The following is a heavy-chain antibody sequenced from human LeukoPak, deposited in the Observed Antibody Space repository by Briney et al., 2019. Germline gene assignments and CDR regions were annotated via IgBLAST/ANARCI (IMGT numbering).Heavy chain of an antibody. D-gene: IGHD1-20*01. CDR2: ISAYNGNT. CDR1: GYTFTSYG. CDR3: ARVSNNWNDVGNWFDP. Sequence: ASVKVSCKASGYTFTSYGISWVRQAPGQGLEWMGWISAYNGNTNYAQKLQGRVTMTTDTSTSTAYMELRSPRSDDTAVYYCARVSNNWNDVGNWFDPWGQGTLVTVSS. V-gene: IGHV1-18*01. J-gene: IGHJ5*02.